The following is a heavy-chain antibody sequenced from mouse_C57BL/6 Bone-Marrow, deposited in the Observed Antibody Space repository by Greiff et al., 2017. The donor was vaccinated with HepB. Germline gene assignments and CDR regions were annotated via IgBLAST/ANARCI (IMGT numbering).Heavy chain of an antibody. CDR2: INPYNGGT. V-gene: IGHV1-19*01. CDR3: AKGIKAMITTNWYFDV. Sequence: EVQLQQSGPVLVKPGASVKMSCKASGYTFTDYYMNWVKQSHGKSLEWIGVINPYNGGTSYNQKFKGKATLTVDKSSSTAYMELNSLTSEDSAVYYCAKGIKAMITTNWYFDVWGTGTTVTVSS. D-gene: IGHD2-4*01. CDR1: GYTFTDYY. J-gene: IGHJ1*03.